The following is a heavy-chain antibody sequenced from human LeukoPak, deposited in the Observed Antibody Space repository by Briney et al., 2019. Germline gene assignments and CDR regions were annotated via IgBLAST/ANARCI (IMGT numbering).Heavy chain of an antibody. CDR3: AREIAVAGHPPSY. D-gene: IGHD6-19*01. CDR2: IIPILGIA. J-gene: IGHJ4*02. CDR1: GGTFSSYA. V-gene: IGHV1-69*04. Sequence: GASVKVSCKASGGTFSSYAISWVRQAPGQGLEWMGRIIPILGIANYAQKFQGRVTITADKSTSTAYMELSSLRSEDTAVYYCAREIAVAGHPPSYWGQGTLVTVSS.